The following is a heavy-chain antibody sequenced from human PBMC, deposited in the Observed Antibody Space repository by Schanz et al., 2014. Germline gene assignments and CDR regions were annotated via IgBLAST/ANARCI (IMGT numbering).Heavy chain of an antibody. V-gene: IGHV1-24*01. Sequence: QVQLVQSGAEVMKPGSSVKVSCKASGGTFSSSTLTWVRQAPGQGLEWLGGFDVEDGETIYAQKFQGRVTMTEDTSTETAYMELSGLRSGDTAVYYCATNSPFRMVRGSNAFDAWGQGTMVTVSS. CDR2: FDVEDGET. J-gene: IGHJ3*01. D-gene: IGHD3-10*01. CDR1: GGTFSSST. CDR3: ATNSPFRMVRGSNAFDA.